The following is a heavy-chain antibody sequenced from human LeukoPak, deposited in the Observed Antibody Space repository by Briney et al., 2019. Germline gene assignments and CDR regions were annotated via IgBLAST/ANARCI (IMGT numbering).Heavy chain of an antibody. CDR2: ISSTSSYI. D-gene: IGHD3-10*01. Sequence: AGGSLRLSCAASGFTFSTYSMNWVRQAPGKGLEWVSSISSTSSYIYYADSVKGRFTISRDNAKNSLYLQMNSLRVEDTAVYYCERDRTGEAGMAALDYWGQGTLVTVYS. J-gene: IGHJ4*02. CDR1: GFTFSTYS. CDR3: ERDRTGEAGMAALDY. V-gene: IGHV3-21*01.